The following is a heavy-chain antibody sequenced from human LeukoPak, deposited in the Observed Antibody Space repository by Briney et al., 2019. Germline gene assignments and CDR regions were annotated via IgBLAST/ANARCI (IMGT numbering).Heavy chain of an antibody. CDR1: GFTFSDYY. D-gene: IGHD1-26*01. CDR3: AKVVYSGSYQAYFDY. J-gene: IGHJ4*02. V-gene: IGHV3-11*01. Sequence: GGSLRLSCAASGFTFSDYYMSWIRQAPGRGLEWVSYISSSGSTIYYADSVKGRFTISRDNAKNSLYLQMNSLRAEDTAVYYCAKVVYSGSYQAYFDYWGQGTLVTVSS. CDR2: ISSSGSTI.